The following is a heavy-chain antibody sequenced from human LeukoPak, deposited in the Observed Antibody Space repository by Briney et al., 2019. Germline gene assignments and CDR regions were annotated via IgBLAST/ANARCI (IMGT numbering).Heavy chain of an antibody. CDR2: LNWNGGST. CDR1: GFTFDEYG. CDR3: ARVHHSSSWGTDDC. D-gene: IGHD6-13*01. V-gene: IGHV3-20*04. J-gene: IGHJ4*02. Sequence: GGSLRLSCAASGFTFDEYGMTWVRQVPGKGLEWVSGLNWNGGSTDYADSVKGRFTISRDNAKNSLYLHMNSLRAEDTAVYYCARVHHSSSWGTDDCWGQGTLVTVSS.